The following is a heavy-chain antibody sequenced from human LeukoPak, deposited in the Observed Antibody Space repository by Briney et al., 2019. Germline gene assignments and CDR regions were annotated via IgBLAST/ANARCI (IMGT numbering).Heavy chain of an antibody. CDR3: ARHGSGWSPFDY. CDR1: GGSISSYY. Sequence: PSDTLSLTCTVSGGSISSYYWSWIRQPPGKGLEWIGYINYSGSTNYNPSLKSRVNISVDTSKNQFSLKLSSVTAADTAVYYCARHGSGWSPFDYWGQGTLVTVSS. J-gene: IGHJ4*02. D-gene: IGHD6-19*01. CDR2: INYSGST. V-gene: IGHV4-59*08.